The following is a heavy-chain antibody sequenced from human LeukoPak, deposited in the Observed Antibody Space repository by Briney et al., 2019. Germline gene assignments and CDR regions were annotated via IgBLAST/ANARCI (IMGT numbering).Heavy chain of an antibody. CDR2: IYYIGIT. CDR1: GGSISSSSYY. V-gene: IGHV4-39*01. D-gene: IGHD6-6*01. Sequence: PSETLSLTCTVSGGSISSSSYYWGWIRQPPGKGLEWIGSIYYIGITYYNPSLKSRVTISVDTSKNQFSLKMSSVTAEDTAVYYCARLVAARYYYYYYMDVWGKGTTVTVSS. J-gene: IGHJ6*03. CDR3: ARLVAARYYYYYYMDV.